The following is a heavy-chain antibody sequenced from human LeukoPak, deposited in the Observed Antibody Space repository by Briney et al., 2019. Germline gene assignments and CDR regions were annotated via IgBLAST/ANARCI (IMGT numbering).Heavy chain of an antibody. CDR3: ARGPVAGTNSFEY. CDR1: GFTFSSYA. D-gene: IGHD6-19*01. J-gene: IGHJ4*02. V-gene: IGHV3-23*01. Sequence: GGSLRLSCAASGFTFSSYAMSWVRQAPGKGLEWVSAISGSGGNTYYADSVKGRFTISRDNSKNTLYLQMNSLRVEDTAVYYCARGPVAGTNSFEYWGQGTLVTVSS. CDR2: ISGSGGNT.